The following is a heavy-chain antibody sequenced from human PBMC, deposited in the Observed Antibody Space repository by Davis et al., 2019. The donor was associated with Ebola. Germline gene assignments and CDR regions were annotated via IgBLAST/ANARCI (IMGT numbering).Heavy chain of an antibody. CDR2: IDPSDSYT. V-gene: IGHV5-10-1*04. J-gene: IGHJ6*02. D-gene: IGHD6-13*01. Sequence: GESLKISCKGSGYSFTSYWISWVRQMPGKGLEWMGRIDPSDSYTNYSPSFQGQVTISADKSISTAYLQWSSLKASDTAMYYCARQEYSSSWSYGMDVWGQGTTVTVSS. CDR3: ARQEYSSSWSYGMDV. CDR1: GYSFTSYW.